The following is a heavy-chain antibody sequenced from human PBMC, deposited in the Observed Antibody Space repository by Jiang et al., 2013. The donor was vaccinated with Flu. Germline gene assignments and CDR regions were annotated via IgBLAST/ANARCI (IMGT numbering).Heavy chain of an antibody. V-gene: IGHV1-18*01. CDR3: ARYSSSSEALDI. CDR2: ISAYNGNT. J-gene: IGHJ3*02. Sequence: SGAEVKKPGASVKVSCKASGYTFAIYGITWVRQAPGQGLEWMGWISAYNGNTNYAQKLQGRVTMTTDTSTSTAYMELRSLRSDDTAVYYCARYSSSSEALDIWAKGQWSPSFQ. D-gene: IGHD6-6*01. CDR1: GYTFAIYG.